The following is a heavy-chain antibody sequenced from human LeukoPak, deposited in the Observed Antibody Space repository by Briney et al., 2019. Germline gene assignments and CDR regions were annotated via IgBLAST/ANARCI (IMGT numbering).Heavy chain of an antibody. V-gene: IGHV3-21*01. J-gene: IGHJ4*02. CDR3: ASESYDSSGYYYV. Sequence: GGSLRLSCAASGFTFSSYTMNWVRQAPGKGLEWVSFISSSSSYIYYADSVKGRFTISRDNAKNSLYLQMNSLRAADTAVYYCASESYDSSGYYYVWGQGTLVTVSS. CDR1: GFTFSSYT. D-gene: IGHD3-22*01. CDR2: ISSSSSYI.